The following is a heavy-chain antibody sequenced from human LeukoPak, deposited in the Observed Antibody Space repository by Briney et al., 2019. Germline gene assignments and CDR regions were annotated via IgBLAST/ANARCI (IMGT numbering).Heavy chain of an antibody. CDR1: GGSISSYY. J-gene: IGHJ6*03. CDR3: ARRFGDSSGYYFRSYFYYYMDV. Sequence: SETLSLTCTVSGGSISSYYWSWIRQPAGKGLEWIGRIYTSGSTNYNPSLKSRVTISVDTSKNQFSLKLSSVTAADTAVYYCARRFGDSSGYYFRSYFYYYMDVWGKGTTVTISS. D-gene: IGHD3-22*01. CDR2: IYTSGST. V-gene: IGHV4-4*07.